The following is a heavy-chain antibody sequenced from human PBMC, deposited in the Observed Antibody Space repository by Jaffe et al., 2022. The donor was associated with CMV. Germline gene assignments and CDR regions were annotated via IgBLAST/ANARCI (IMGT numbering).Heavy chain of an antibody. V-gene: IGHV4-59*08. CDR2: ISYSGST. CDR1: GGSISGYY. D-gene: IGHD3-16*01. CDR3: ARVHWQSTFGGLFIQYFDQ. Sequence: QVQLQESGPGLVKPSETLSLTCTISGGSISGYYWSWIRQPPGRGLEWIAYISYSGSTNHNPFLKSRVTISVETLENQFSLELSSVTAADTAVYYCARVHWQSTFGGLFIQYFDQWGQGTLVTVSS. J-gene: IGHJ4*02.